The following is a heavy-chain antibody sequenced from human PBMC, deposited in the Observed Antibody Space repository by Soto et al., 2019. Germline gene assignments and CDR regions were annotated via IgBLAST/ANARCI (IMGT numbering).Heavy chain of an antibody. CDR3: ARDGDGYNRVAFDI. Sequence: EVQLVESGGGLVQPGGSLRLSCEASGLTFSSYWMRWVRQAPGKGLEWVAIIKEDGTEIYYVDSVKGRFTISRDNAKNSLYLQMNSLRAEDTAVYDCARDGDGYNRVAFDIWGQGTMVTVSS. D-gene: IGHD5-12*01. J-gene: IGHJ3*02. CDR1: GLTFSSYW. CDR2: IKEDGTEI. V-gene: IGHV3-7*04.